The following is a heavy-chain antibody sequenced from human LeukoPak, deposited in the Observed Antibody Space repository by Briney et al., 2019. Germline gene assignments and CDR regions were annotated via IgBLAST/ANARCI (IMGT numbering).Heavy chain of an antibody. D-gene: IGHD5-12*01. V-gene: IGHV3-48*01. CDR3: ARDRQDSGYDMYAFDI. CDR1: GFTFSSYS. J-gene: IGHJ3*02. Sequence: GGSLRLSCPASGFTFSSYSMNWVRQAPGKGLEWVSYISSSSSTIYYADSVKGRFTISRDNAKNSLYLQMNSLRAEDTAVYYCARDRQDSGYDMYAFDIWGQGTMVTVSS. CDR2: ISSSSSTI.